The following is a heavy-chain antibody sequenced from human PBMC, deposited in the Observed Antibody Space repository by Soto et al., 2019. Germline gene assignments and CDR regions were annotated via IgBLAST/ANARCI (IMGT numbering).Heavy chain of an antibody. J-gene: IGHJ3*01. CDR2: IYNTGNV. V-gene: IGHV4-39*01. CDR3: ARPSPGGATHYDAFDV. D-gene: IGHD1-26*01. CDR1: GGSISSSSYY. Sequence: PSETLSLTCTVSGGSISSSSYYWGWIRQPPGKGLEWIGNIYNTGNVYYNPSLKSRVTISVDSSKNQFSLKLSSVTAADTAVYYCARPSPGGATHYDAFDVWGQGTMVTVSS.